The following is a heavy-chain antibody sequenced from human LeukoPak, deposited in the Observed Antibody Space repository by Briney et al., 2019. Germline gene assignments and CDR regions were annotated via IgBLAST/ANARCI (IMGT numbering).Heavy chain of an antibody. CDR1: GYSFTSYW. CDR3: ARRDGYCSSTSCYADYYYGMDV. Sequence: GESLKISCKGSGYSFTSYWISWVRQMPGKGLEWMGRIDPSDSYTNYSPSFQGHVTISADKSISTAYLQWSSLKASDTAMYYCARRDGYCSSTSCYADYYYGMDVWGQGTTVTVSS. CDR2: IDPSDSYT. V-gene: IGHV5-10-1*01. J-gene: IGHJ6*02. D-gene: IGHD2-2*01.